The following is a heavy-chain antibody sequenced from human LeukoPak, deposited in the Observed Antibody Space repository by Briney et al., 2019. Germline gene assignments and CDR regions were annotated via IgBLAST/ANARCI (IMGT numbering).Heavy chain of an antibody. CDR1: GGTFTSYA. Sequence: SVKVSCKASGGTFTSYAISWVRQAPGQGLEWMGRIIPILGIANYAQKFQGRVTITADKSTSTAYMELSSLRSEDTAVYYCARVYSGSYYGYYFDYWGQGTLVTVSS. CDR3: ARVYSGSYYGYYFDY. V-gene: IGHV1-69*04. D-gene: IGHD1-26*01. J-gene: IGHJ4*02. CDR2: IIPILGIA.